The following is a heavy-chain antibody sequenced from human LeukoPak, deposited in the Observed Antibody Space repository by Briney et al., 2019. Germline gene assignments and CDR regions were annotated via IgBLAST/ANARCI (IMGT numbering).Heavy chain of an antibody. J-gene: IGHJ3*02. CDR1: GFTFSGYE. V-gene: IGHV3-48*03. CDR3: ARDVPPRMATIFGNAFDI. Sequence: PGGSLRLSCAASGFTFSGYEMNWVRQAPGKGLEWVSYISSSGNTIYYADSVKGRFTISRDNAKNSLYLQMNSLRAEDTAVYYCARDVPPRMATIFGNAFDIWGQGTMVTVSS. CDR2: ISSSGNTI. D-gene: IGHD5-12*01.